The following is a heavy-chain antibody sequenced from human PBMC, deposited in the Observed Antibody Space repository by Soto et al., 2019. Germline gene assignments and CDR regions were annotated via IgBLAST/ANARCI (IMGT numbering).Heavy chain of an antibody. J-gene: IGHJ4*02. V-gene: IGHV3-30*03. CDR3: ARGGLEWNFDY. Sequence: QVHLVESGGGVVQPGRSLRLSCVASGFTFRNYGMHWVRQAPGKGLEWLAVIASDGGEKYYADSMEGRFIISRDNSENKVFLEINNLRGDETAIYYCARGGLEWNFDYWGQGTLVTVSS. D-gene: IGHD1-1*01. CDR1: GFTFRNYG. CDR2: IASDGGEK.